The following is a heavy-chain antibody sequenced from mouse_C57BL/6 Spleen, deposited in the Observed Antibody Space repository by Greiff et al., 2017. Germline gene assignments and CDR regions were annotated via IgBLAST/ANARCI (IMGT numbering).Heavy chain of an antibody. D-gene: IGHD2-2*01. J-gene: IGHJ2*01. CDR2: IYPGDGDT. V-gene: IGHV1-82*01. CDR3: ARWGGYGYLDY. CDR1: GYAFSSSW. Sequence: QVQLKESGPELVKPGASVKISCKASGYAFSSSWMNWVKQRPGKGLEWIGRIYPGDGDTNYNGKFKGKATLTADKSSSTAYMQLSSLTSEDSAVYFCARWGGYGYLDYGGQGTTLTVAS.